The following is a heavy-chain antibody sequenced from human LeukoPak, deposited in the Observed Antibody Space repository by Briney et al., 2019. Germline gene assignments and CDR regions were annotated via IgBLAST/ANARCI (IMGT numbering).Heavy chain of an antibody. D-gene: IGHD2-15*01. CDR2: INPNSGGT. CDR1: GYTFTGYY. V-gene: IGHV1-2*02. CDR3: ARSVGAVAATLYGMDV. Sequence: ASVKVSCKASGYTFTGYYMHWVRQAPGQGLEWMGWINPNSGGTNYAQKFQGRVTMTRDTSISTAYMELSRLRSDDTAVYYCARSVGAVAATLYGMDVRGQGTTVTVSS. J-gene: IGHJ6*02.